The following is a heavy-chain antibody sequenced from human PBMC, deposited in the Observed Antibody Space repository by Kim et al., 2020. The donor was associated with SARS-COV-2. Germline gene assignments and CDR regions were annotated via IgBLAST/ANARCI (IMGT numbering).Heavy chain of an antibody. V-gene: IGHV3-43*02. CDR3: AKGGSYTYYYGSRTLHGYYGMDV. CDR2: ISGDGGST. CDR1: GFTFDDYA. J-gene: IGHJ6*02. D-gene: IGHD3-10*01. Sequence: GGSLRLSCAASGFTFDDYAMHWVRQAPGKGLEWVSLISGDGGSTYYADSVKGGFTISRDNSKNSLYLQMNSLRTEDTALYYCAKGGSYTYYYGSRTLHGYYGMDVWGQGTTVTVSS.